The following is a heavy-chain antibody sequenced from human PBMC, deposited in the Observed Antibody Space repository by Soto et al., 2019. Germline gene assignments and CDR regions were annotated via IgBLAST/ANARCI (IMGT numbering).Heavy chain of an antibody. V-gene: IGHV1-46*01. CDR1: GYTFTSYY. Sequence: ASVKVSCKASGYTFTSYYMHWVRQAPGQGLEWMGIINPSGGSTSYAQKFQGRVTMTRDTSTSTVYMELSSLRSEDTAVYYCASPVGEYDFWSGYPYYYGMDVWGQGTTVTVSS. J-gene: IGHJ6*02. CDR2: INPSGGST. CDR3: ASPVGEYDFWSGYPYYYGMDV. D-gene: IGHD3-3*01.